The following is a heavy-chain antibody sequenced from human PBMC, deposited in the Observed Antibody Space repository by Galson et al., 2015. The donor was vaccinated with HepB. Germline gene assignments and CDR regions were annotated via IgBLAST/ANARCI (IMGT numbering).Heavy chain of an antibody. CDR2: INPSSGGT. V-gene: IGHV1-2*04. CDR1: GYTFTGYY. CDR3: AREAYRGYGMDV. Sequence: SVKVSCKASGYTFTGYYMHWVRQAPGQGLEWMGWINPSSGGTNYAQKFQGWVTMTRDTSISTAYMELSRLRSDDTAVYYCAREAYRGYGMDVWGQGTTVTVSS. D-gene: IGHD2-21*01. J-gene: IGHJ6*02.